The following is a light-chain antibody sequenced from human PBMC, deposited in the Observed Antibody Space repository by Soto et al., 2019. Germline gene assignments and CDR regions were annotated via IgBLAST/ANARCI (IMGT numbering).Light chain of an antibody. Sequence: QSALTQPASVSGSPGQSSTISCTGTNSDIGGYDYVSWYQHHPGKAPKLMIYEVSNRPSGVSNRFSGSKSGNTASLTISGLQAEDEADYYCNSFTSSTPWVFGGGTQLTVL. J-gene: IGLJ3*02. V-gene: IGLV2-14*01. CDR2: EVS. CDR3: NSFTSSTPWV. CDR1: NSDIGGYDY.